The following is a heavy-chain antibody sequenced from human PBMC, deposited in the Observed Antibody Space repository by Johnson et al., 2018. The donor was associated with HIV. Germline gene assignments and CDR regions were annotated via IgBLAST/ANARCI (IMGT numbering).Heavy chain of an antibody. J-gene: IGHJ3*01. D-gene: IGHD1-26*01. V-gene: IGHV3-11*06. CDR2: IDSDRSST. CDR1: GCTFSDYY. CDR3: ARDGAIAGAATEALDL. Sequence: QVQLVESGGGLVNPGGSLRLSCAASGCTFSDYYMSWIRQAPGTGLVWVSRIDSDRSSTNYADSVKGSFTITRDHTKNTLYLQLNSLRPDDTAVYYCARDGAIAGAATEALDLWGQGTMVIVSS.